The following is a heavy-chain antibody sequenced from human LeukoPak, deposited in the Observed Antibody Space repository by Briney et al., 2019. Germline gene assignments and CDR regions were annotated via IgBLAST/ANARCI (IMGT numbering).Heavy chain of an antibody. V-gene: IGHV4-34*01. CDR3: ARHVWTMIVVGYLFDC. CDR2: INHSGST. Sequence: SETLSLTCAVYGGSFSGCYWSWIRQPPGKGLEWIGEINHSGSTNYNPSLKSRVTISVDTSKNQFSLKLSSVTAADTAVYYCARHVWTMIVVGYLFDCWGQGTLVTVSS. CDR1: GGSFSGCY. D-gene: IGHD3-22*01. J-gene: IGHJ4*02.